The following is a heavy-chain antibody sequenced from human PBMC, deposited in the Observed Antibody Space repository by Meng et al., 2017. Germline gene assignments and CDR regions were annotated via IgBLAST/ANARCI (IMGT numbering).Heavy chain of an antibody. CDR3: ARWSIYCSGGSCYSFDY. J-gene: IGHJ4*02. V-gene: IGHV4-4*02. CDR2: IYHSGST. Sequence: QVEVPDAGPGWVKPSGTLSLTCAVSGGSISSSNWWSWVRQPPGKGLEWIGEIYHSGSTNYNPSLKSRVTISVDKSKNQFSLKLSSVTAADTAVYYCARWSIYCSGGSCYSFDYWGQGTLVTVSS. CDR1: GGSISSSNW. D-gene: IGHD2-15*01.